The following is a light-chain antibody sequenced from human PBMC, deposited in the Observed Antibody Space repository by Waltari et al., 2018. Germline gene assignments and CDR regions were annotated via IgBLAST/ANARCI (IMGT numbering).Light chain of an antibody. CDR2: DAS. V-gene: IGKV1-12*01. CDR3: QQGNDFPLT. J-gene: IGKJ4*01. CDR1: QDISRW. Sequence: DIHMTQSPSSVSASVGDRITITCRASQDISRWLAWYQKKAGKAPKFLIYDASTLQSGVPSRFSGSGSGTDFTLTISSLQPEDFATYYCQQGNDFPLTFGGGTKVEI.